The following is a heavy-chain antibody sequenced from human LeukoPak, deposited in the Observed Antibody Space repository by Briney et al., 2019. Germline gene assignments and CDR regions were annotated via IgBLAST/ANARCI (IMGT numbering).Heavy chain of an antibody. CDR1: GFTFSSYS. Sequence: GGSLRLPCAASGFTFSSYSMNWVRQAPGKGLEWVAKIKQDGSEEYYVDSVKGRFTISRDNAKNSLFLQMNSLRVEDTAIYYCARGGSYPGCWGQGTLVTVSS. J-gene: IGHJ4*02. CDR3: ARGGSYPGC. CDR2: IKQDGSEE. V-gene: IGHV3-7*03. D-gene: IGHD1-26*01.